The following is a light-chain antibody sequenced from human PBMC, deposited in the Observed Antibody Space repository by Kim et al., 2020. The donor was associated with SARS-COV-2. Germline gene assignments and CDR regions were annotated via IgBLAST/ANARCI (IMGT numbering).Light chain of an antibody. CDR1: QTISNF. CDR3: QRYNSVPQA. CDR2: SAS. Sequence: ASVGDRVTISCRASQTISNFLAWFQQKPGMVPKLLIYSASTLHSGVPSRFSGSGSGTHFTLTISSLQPEDVATYYCQRYNSVPQAFGQGTKVDIK. V-gene: IGKV1-27*01. J-gene: IGKJ1*01.